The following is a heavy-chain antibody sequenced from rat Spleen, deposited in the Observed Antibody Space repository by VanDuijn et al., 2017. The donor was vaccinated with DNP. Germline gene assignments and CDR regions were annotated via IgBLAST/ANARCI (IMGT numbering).Heavy chain of an antibody. J-gene: IGHJ3*01. CDR3: ATIGPITY. CDR2: VVYDGSRA. Sequence: EVKLVESGGDLVQPGRSLKLSCAASGFSFSDYYMAWVRQAPTKGLEWVAIVVYDGSRAYYRDSVKGRFTISRDNAKSTLYLQMDSLRSEDTATYYCATIGPITYWGQGTLVTVSS. D-gene: IGHD1-5*01. V-gene: IGHV5S10*01. CDR1: GFSFSDYY.